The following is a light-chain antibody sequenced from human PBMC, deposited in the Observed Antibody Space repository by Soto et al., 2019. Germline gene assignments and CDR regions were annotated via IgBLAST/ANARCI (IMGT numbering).Light chain of an antibody. J-gene: IGLJ1*01. CDR1: SSVVGSYNL. CDR3: CSYAGSSTYV. Sequence: QSVLTQPASVSGSPGQSITISCTGTSSVVGSYNLVSWYQQHPGKAPKLMIYEGSKRPSGVSNRFSGSKSGNTAYLTISGLQAEDEADYYCCSYAGSSTYVFGTGTKVTVL. V-gene: IGLV2-23*01. CDR2: EGS.